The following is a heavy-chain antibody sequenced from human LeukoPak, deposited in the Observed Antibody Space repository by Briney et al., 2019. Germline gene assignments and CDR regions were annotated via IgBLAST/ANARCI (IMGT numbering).Heavy chain of an antibody. CDR2: IYYSGST. CDR1: GGSISSYY. V-gene: IGHV4-59*08. Sequence: SETLSLTCTVSGGSISSYYWSWIRQPPGKGLEWIGYIYYSGSTNYNPSLKSRVTISVSTSKKQFSRKRSSVTAADTAVYYCARHGSGYCSGGSCYGFDAFDIWGQGTMVTVSS. D-gene: IGHD2-15*01. J-gene: IGHJ3*02. CDR3: ARHGSGYCSGGSCYGFDAFDI.